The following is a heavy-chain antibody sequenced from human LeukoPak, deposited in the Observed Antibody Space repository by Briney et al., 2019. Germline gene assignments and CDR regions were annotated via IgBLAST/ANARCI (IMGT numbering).Heavy chain of an antibody. V-gene: IGHV3-7*03. J-gene: IGHJ4*02. CDR1: GFTFSTYY. CDR2: IKPDGSEG. CDR3: ARYRYCSSANCYGDY. Sequence: PGGSLRLSCAASGFTFSTYYMSWVRQAPGKGLEWVANIKPDGSEGYYVDSVKGRFTISRDNAKNSLYLQMYSLRAEDTAVYYCARYRYCSSANCYGDYWGQGTLVTVSS. D-gene: IGHD2-2*01.